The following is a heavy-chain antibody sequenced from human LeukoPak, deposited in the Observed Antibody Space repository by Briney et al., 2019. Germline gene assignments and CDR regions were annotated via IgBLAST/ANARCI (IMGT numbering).Heavy chain of an antibody. Sequence: GGTLRLSCAASGFTFSSYGMSWVRQAPGKGLEWVSAISGSGGSTYYADSVKGRFTISRDNSKNTLYLQMNSLRAEDTAVYYCAKGSYYGSGRDFDYWGQGTLVTVSS. CDR1: GFTFSSYG. CDR2: ISGSGGST. V-gene: IGHV3-23*01. J-gene: IGHJ4*02. D-gene: IGHD3-10*01. CDR3: AKGSYYGSGRDFDY.